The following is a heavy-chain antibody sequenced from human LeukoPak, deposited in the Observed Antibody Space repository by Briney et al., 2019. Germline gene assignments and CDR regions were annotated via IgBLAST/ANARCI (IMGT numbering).Heavy chain of an antibody. CDR1: GFTFDDYA. V-gene: IGHV3-9*01. CDR2: ISWNSGSI. CDR3: AKDQRGSGWYYFDY. D-gene: IGHD6-19*01. Sequence: GRSLRLSCAASGFTFDDYAMHWVRQAPGKGLEWVSGISWNSGSIGYADSVKGRFTISRDNAKNSLYLQMNSLRAEDTALYYCAKDQRGSGWYYFDYWGQGTLVTVSS. J-gene: IGHJ4*02.